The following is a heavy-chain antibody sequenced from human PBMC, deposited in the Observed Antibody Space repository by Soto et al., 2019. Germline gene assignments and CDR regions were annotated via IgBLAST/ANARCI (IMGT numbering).Heavy chain of an antibody. CDR3: ARLQIEVAGSN. D-gene: IGHD6-19*01. Sequence: ASVKVSCKASGYTFSDYYMHWVRQAPGQGLEWMGWINANSGGTTYAQKFQGRVTMTRDTSTSTAYMELSRLSSDDTAIYYCARLQIEVAGSNWGQGTLVTVSS. CDR2: INANSGGT. V-gene: IGHV1-2*02. CDR1: GYTFSDYY. J-gene: IGHJ4*02.